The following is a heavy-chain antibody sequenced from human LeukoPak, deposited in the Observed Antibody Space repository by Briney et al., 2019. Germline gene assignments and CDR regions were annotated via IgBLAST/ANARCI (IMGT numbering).Heavy chain of an antibody. D-gene: IGHD6-13*01. V-gene: IGHV3-48*01. Sequence: GGSLRLSCAASGFTFSSYSMNWARQAPGKGLEWVSYLSSSSSTIYYADSVKGRFTISRDNAKNSLYLQMNSLRADDTAVYYCARTSRIAAAGIWEANYYYYYMDVWGKGTTVTVSS. CDR3: ARTSRIAAAGIWEANYYYYYMDV. CDR1: GFTFSSYS. J-gene: IGHJ6*03. CDR2: LSSSSSTI.